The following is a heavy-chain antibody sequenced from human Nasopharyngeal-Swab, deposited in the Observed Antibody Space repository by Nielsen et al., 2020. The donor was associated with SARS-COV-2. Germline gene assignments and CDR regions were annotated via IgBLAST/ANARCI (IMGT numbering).Heavy chain of an antibody. V-gene: IGHV5-10-1*01. Sequence: VRQTPGKGLEGGGRIDPSDSYTNYSPSFQGHVTISADKSISTAYLQWSSLKASDTAMYYCARQFRGYYDSSGPLSWFDPWGQGTLVTVSS. D-gene: IGHD3-22*01. CDR3: ARQFRGYYDSSGPLSWFDP. CDR2: IDPSDSYT. J-gene: IGHJ5*02.